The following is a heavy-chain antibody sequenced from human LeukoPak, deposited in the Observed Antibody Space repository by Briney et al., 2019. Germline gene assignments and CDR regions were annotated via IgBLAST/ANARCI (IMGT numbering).Heavy chain of an antibody. D-gene: IGHD6-13*01. J-gene: IGHJ4*02. CDR1: GGSISSYY. V-gene: IGHV4-4*07. Sequence: SETLSLTCTVSGGSISSYYWSWIRQPAGKGLEWIGRIYTSGSTNYNPSLKSRATMSVDTSKNQFSLKLSSVTAADTAVYYCARDRYSSSWSPGWYFDYWGQGTLVTVSS. CDR3: ARDRYSSSWSPGWYFDY. CDR2: IYTSGST.